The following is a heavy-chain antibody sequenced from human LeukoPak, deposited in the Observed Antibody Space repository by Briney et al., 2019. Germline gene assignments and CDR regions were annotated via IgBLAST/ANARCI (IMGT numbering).Heavy chain of an antibody. J-gene: IGHJ4*02. CDR2: IKQDGSEI. Sequence: PGGSLRLSCAASGFTFSSYWMSWVRQAPGKGLEWVANIKQDGSEINYVDSVKGRFTISRDNAKNSLYLQMNSLTVDDTAVYYCARDRGYSSFDYWGQGTLVTVSS. CDR3: ARDRGYSSFDY. V-gene: IGHV3-7*01. CDR1: GFTFSSYW. D-gene: IGHD4-23*01.